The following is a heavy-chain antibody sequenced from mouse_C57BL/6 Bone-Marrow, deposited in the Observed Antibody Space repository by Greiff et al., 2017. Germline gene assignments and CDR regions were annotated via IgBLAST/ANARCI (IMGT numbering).Heavy chain of an antibody. CDR1: GFTFSSYA. J-gene: IGHJ2*01. D-gene: IGHD3-3*01. V-gene: IGHV5-9-1*02. CDR3: TRELGRYFDY. Sequence: DVHLVESGEGLVKPGGSLKLSCAASGFTFSSYAMSWVRQTPEKRLEWVAYISSGGDYIYYADTVKGRFTISRDNARNTLYMQMSSLKSEDTAMYYCTRELGRYFDYWGQGTTLTVSS. CDR2: ISSGGDYI.